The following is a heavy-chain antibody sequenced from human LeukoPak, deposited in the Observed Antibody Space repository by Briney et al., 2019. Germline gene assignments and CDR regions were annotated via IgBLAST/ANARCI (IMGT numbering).Heavy chain of an antibody. J-gene: IGHJ4*02. Sequence: GGSLRLSCAVSGLTFRSSAMSWVRQAPGKGLECVSAISGSGGSTYYANSVKGRFTISRDNSKHTLYLQMNSLRAEHTAVYYCAKSSSVTTGSPTDYWGQGTLVTVSS. V-gene: IGHV3-23*01. CDR2: ISGSGGST. CDR3: AKSSSVTTGSPTDY. D-gene: IGHD4-17*01. CDR1: GLTFRSSA.